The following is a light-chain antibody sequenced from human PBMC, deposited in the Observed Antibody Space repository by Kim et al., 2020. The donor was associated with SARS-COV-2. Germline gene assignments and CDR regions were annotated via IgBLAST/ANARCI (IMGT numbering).Light chain of an antibody. CDR2: GRN. Sequence: SSELTQDPTVSVALGQTVRITCQGDSLRNYYASWYQQKPGQASVLVIYGRNNRPSGVPDRLSGSDSGNTATLTITEAQAEDEADYYCNSRDSSGTSWVFGGGTRLTVL. V-gene: IGLV3-19*01. CDR3: NSRDSSGTSWV. CDR1: SLRNYY. J-gene: IGLJ3*02.